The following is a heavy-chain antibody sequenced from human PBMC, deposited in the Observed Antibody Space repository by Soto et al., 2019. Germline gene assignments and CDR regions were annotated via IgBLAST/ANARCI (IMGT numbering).Heavy chain of an antibody. D-gene: IGHD3-22*01. J-gene: IGHJ4*02. Sequence: EVQLVESGGGLVKPGGSLRLSCAASGFTFSNAWMNWVRQAPGKGLEWVGRIKSKTDGGATDYAAPVKGRFTISRDDSKNTLYRQMNSLKTEDTAVYYCTTLTMLLVHDDCWGQGTLVTVSS. CDR3: TTLTMLLVHDDC. V-gene: IGHV3-15*07. CDR2: IKSKTDGGAT. CDR1: GFTFSNAW.